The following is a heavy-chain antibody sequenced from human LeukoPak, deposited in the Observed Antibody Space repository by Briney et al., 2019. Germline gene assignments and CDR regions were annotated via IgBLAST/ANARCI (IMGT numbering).Heavy chain of an antibody. J-gene: IGHJ4*02. Sequence: GASVKVSCKASGYTFSSHDINWVRQATGQGLEWMGWMNPNSGNTGYAQKFQGRVTMTRDTSISTAYMELSSLRSEDTAVYYCARRYSGVMQGYFDYWGQGTLVTVSS. CDR3: ARRYSGVMQGYFDY. CDR2: MNPNSGNT. V-gene: IGHV1-8*01. CDR1: GYTFSSHD. D-gene: IGHD5-12*01.